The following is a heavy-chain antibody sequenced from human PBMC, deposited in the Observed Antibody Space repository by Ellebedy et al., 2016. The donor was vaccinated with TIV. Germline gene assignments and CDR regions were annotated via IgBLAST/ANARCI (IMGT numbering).Heavy chain of an antibody. D-gene: IGHD6-19*01. V-gene: IGHV3-23*01. CDR2: ISGSGGST. CDR3: AKDDEAG. J-gene: IGHJ4*02. Sequence: GESLKISXAASGFTFSSYAMSWVRQAPGKGLEWASAISGSGGSTYYADSVKGRFTISRDNSKNTLYLQMNSLRAEDTAVYYCAKDDEAGWGQGTLVTVSS. CDR1: GFTFSSYA.